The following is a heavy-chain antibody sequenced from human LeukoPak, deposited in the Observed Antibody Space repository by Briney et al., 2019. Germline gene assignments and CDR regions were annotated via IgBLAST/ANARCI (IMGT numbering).Heavy chain of an antibody. Sequence: PGGSLRLSCAASGFTFTSYAMSWVRQAPGKGLEWVSAISSSGGSTYYADSVKGRFTISRDNSKNTLYLQMNSLRAEDTAVYYCAKDTTGFGEFNYYYYGMDVWGQGTTVTVSS. CDR1: GFTFTSYA. V-gene: IGHV3-23*01. CDR2: ISSSGGST. J-gene: IGHJ6*02. D-gene: IGHD3-10*01. CDR3: AKDTTGFGEFNYYYYGMDV.